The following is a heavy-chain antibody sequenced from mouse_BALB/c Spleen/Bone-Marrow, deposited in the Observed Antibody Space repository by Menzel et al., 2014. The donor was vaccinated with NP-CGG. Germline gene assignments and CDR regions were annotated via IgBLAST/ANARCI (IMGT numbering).Heavy chain of an antibody. CDR2: INPGSGGS. Sequence: QVQLQQSGAELVRPGTSVKVSCKASGYAFTIYLIEWIKQRPGQGLGWIGVINPGSGGSNYNEKFKGKATLTADKSSSTAYMQLSNLTSDDSAVYFCARLGRDYFDYWGQGTTLTVSS. D-gene: IGHD4-1*01. J-gene: IGHJ2*01. CDR3: ARLGRDYFDY. CDR1: GYAFTIYL. V-gene: IGHV1-54*01.